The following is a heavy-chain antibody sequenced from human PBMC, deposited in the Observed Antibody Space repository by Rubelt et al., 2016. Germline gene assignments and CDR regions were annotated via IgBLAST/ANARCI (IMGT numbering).Heavy chain of an antibody. CDR3: ARMVNDFWSGYHNWFDP. CDR2: MNPNSGNT. V-gene: IGHV1-8*01. CDR1: GYTFTSYD. J-gene: IGHJ5*02. D-gene: IGHD3-3*01. Sequence: QVQLVQSGAEVKKPGASVKVSCKASGYTFTSYDINWVRQATGQGLEWMGWMNPNSGNTGYAQKFQGRVTMTRNTSISTDYMELSSLGSEDTAVYYCARMVNDFWSGYHNWFDPWGQGTLVTVSS.